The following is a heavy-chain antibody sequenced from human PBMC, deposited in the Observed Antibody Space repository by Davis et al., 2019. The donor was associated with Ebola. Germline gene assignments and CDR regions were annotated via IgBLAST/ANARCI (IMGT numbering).Heavy chain of an antibody. D-gene: IGHD2-21*02. Sequence: LSLTCTVSGGSVSGYSFYWAWIRQAPGKGLEWVSCISGSGDAIYYADSVKGRFTISRDNAKNSLYLQMNSLRAEDTAVYYCARDAMTATKLDYWGQGTLVTVSS. CDR3: ARDAMTATKLDY. CDR1: GGSVSGYSFY. V-gene: IGHV3-11*01. J-gene: IGHJ4*02. CDR2: ISGSGDAI.